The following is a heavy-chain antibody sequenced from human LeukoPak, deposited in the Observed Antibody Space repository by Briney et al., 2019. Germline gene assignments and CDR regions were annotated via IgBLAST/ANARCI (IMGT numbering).Heavy chain of an antibody. V-gene: IGHV4-4*02. D-gene: IGHD6-19*01. CDR3: ARAQWPELGDFDY. Sequence: SETLSLTCAVSGGSISSSNWWSWVRQPPGKGLEWIGEIYHSGSTNYNPSLKSRVTISVDKSKNQFSLKLSSVTAADTAVYYCARAQWPELGDFDYWGQGTLVTVSS. CDR2: IYHSGST. J-gene: IGHJ4*02. CDR1: GGSISSSNW.